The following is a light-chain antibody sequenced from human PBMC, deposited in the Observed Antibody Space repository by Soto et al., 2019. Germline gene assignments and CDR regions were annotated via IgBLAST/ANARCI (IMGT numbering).Light chain of an antibody. CDR2: AAS. CDR1: QSVSSN. Sequence: DKVMTHSPATLSVSPGERATLSCSSSQSVSSNLAWYQQKPGQAPRLLIYAASTRATDIPARFSGSGSGTEFTLTISSLQSEDFAIYYCQQYDNWLPLTFGGGTKV. V-gene: IGKV3-15*01. CDR3: QQYDNWLPLT. J-gene: IGKJ4*01.